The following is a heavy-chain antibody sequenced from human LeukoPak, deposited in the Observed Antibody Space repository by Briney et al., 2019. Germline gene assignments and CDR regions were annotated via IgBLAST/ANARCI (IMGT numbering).Heavy chain of an antibody. J-gene: IGHJ4*02. CDR2: MNPNSGNT. CDR1: GYTFTSYD. CDR3: AKDRVAAAGSPRGGFDY. Sequence: ASVKVSCKASGYTFTSYDINWVRQATGQGLEWMGWMNPNSGNTGYAQKFQGRVTITRNTSISTAYMELSSLRSEDTAVYYCAKDRVAAAGSPRGGFDYWGQGTLVTVSS. V-gene: IGHV1-8*03. D-gene: IGHD6-13*01.